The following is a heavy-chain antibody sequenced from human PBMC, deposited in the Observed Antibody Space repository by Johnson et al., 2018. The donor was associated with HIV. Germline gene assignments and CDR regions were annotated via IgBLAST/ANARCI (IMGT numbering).Heavy chain of an antibody. CDR2: ISGSGGST. CDR3: AKDSWGYYDSSGSDAFDI. D-gene: IGHD3-22*01. V-gene: IGHV3-11*01. Sequence: QVQLVESGGGVVQPGRSLRLSCAASGFTFSDYYMSWIRQAPRKGLEWVSAISGSGGSTYYADSVKGRFTISRDNSKNSLYLQMNSLRAEDTALYYCAKDSWGYYDSSGSDAFDIWGQGTMVTVSS. CDR1: GFTFSDYY. J-gene: IGHJ3*02.